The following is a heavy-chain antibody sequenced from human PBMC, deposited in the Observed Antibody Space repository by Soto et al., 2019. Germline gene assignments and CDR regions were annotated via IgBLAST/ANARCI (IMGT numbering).Heavy chain of an antibody. Sequence: EVQLVESGGGLVQPGGSLRLSCAASKFSFSGYWMHWVRQAPGKGLMWVSRVNPDGSTTTYADSVKGRFTNSRDNAKNTVFLQMNSLRPDATAVYYCAKVASGSYDWFDPWGQGTLVTVSS. CDR2: VNPDGSTT. J-gene: IGHJ5*02. CDR1: KFSFSGYW. V-gene: IGHV3-74*01. D-gene: IGHD1-26*01. CDR3: AKVASGSYDWFDP.